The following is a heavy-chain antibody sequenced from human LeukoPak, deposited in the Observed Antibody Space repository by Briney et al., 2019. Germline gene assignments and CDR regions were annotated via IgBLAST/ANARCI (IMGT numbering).Heavy chain of an antibody. J-gene: IGHJ4*02. V-gene: IGHV3-23*01. CDR2: ISGSGGST. Sequence: GVSLRLSCAASGFTFSSYAMSWVRQAPGKGLEWVSAISGSGGSTYYADSVKGRFTISRDNSKNTLYLQMNSLRAEDTAVYYCAKDSVSLSSPEEGTDYWGQGTLVTVSS. D-gene: IGHD6-13*01. CDR1: GFTFSSYA. CDR3: AKDSVSLSSPEEGTDY.